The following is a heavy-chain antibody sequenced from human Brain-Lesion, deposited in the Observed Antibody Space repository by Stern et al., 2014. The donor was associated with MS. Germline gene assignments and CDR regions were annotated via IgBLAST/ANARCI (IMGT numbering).Heavy chain of an antibody. D-gene: IGHD6-13*01. V-gene: IGHV1-24*01. CDR2: FDPEDGET. CDR1: GYTLTELS. Sequence: VQLVESGAEVKKPGASVKVSCKVSGYTLTELSMHWVRQAPGKGLEWMGSFDPEDGETIYAQKFQGRVTMTEDTYTDTAFMELSSLRSEDTAVYYCATVDFRQHLGPGPYYFYGMDVWGQGTTVTVSS. J-gene: IGHJ6*02. CDR3: ATVDFRQHLGPGPYYFYGMDV.